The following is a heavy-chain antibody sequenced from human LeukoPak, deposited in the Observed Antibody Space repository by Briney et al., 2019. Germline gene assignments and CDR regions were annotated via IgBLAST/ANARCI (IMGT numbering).Heavy chain of an antibody. J-gene: IGHJ4*02. Sequence: SETLSLTCTVSGGSISSYYWSWIRQPPGKGLEWIGYIYNSGSTNYNPSLKSRVTISVDTSKNQFSLRLSSVTAADTAVYYCARRQILTASWWYFDYWGQGTLVTVSS. CDR2: IYNSGST. V-gene: IGHV4-59*08. D-gene: IGHD3-9*01. CDR1: GGSISSYY. CDR3: ARRQILTASWWYFDY.